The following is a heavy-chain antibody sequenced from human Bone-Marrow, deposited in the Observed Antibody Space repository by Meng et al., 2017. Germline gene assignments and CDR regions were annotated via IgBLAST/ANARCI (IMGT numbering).Heavy chain of an antibody. D-gene: IGHD6-19*01. CDR3: ARDDLYCSGWRRAVDY. V-gene: IGHV3-33*01. J-gene: IGHJ4*02. CDR2: IWYDGSNK. Sequence: GSLRLSCAASGFTFSSYGMHWVRQAPGKGLEWVAVIWYDGSNKYYADSVKGRFTISRDNSKNTLYLQMNSLRAEDTAVYYCARDDLYCSGWRRAVDYWGQGTLVTVSS. CDR1: GFTFSSYG.